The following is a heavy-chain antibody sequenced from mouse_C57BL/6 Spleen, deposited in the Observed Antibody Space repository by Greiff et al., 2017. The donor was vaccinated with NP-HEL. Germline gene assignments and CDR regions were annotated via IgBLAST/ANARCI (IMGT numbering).Heavy chain of an antibody. Sequence: QVQLQQSGAELVKPGASVKLSCKASGYTFTEYTIHWVKQRSGQGLEWIGWFYPGSGSIKYHEKFKDKATLTADKSSSTVYMELSRLTSEDSAVYFCARDEDEDTYYGSSLYFDYWGQGTTLTVSS. CDR2: FYPGSGSI. D-gene: IGHD1-1*01. J-gene: IGHJ2*01. V-gene: IGHV1-62-2*01. CDR3: ARDEDEDTYYGSSLYFDY. CDR1: GYTFTEYT.